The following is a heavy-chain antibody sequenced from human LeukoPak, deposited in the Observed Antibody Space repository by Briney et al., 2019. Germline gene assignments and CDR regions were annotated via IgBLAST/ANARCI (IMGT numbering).Heavy chain of an antibody. CDR1: GGSFSGYY. CDR2: INHSGST. V-gene: IGHV4-34*01. Sequence: SETLSLTCAVYGGSFSGYYWSWIRQPPGKGLEWIGEINHSGSTNYNPSLKSRVTISVDTSKNQFSLKLSSVTAADTAVYYCARECSSVFDYWGQGTLVTVSS. CDR3: ARECSSVFDY. D-gene: IGHD6-13*01. J-gene: IGHJ4*02.